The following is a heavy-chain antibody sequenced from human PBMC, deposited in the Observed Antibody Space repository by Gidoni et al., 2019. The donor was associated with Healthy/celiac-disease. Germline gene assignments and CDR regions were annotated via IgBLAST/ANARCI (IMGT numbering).Heavy chain of an antibody. J-gene: IGHJ3*02. D-gene: IGHD3-10*01. CDR3: ATLPASRSMVRGTDAFDI. V-gene: IGHV7-4-1*02. CDR2: INTSTGNP. CDR1: GYTFTSYA. Sequence: QVQLVQSGSELKKPGASVKVSCKASGYTFTSYAMNWVRQAPGPGLAWMGWINTSTGNPTYAQGFTGRFVFSLDTSVSTAYLQFSSLKAEDTAVYYCATLPASRSMVRGTDAFDIWGQGTMVTVSS.